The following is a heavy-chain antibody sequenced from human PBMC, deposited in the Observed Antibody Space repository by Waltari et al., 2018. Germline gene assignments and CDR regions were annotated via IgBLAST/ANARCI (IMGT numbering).Heavy chain of an antibody. CDR3: AKDLGIGGGTTEFDH. CDR1: GFIFSNYW. Sequence: EVQLVESGGGSVQPGGSLRLSCAASGFIFSNYWMGWVRQAPGGGWGGVAEKRDIGSGKYYVESVKGRFTISRDNAENTLYLQMNSLRAEDTAVYYCAKDLGIGGGTTEFDHWGQGTLVTVSS. J-gene: IGHJ4*02. V-gene: IGHV3-7*01. D-gene: IGHD1-1*01. CDR2: KRDIGSGK.